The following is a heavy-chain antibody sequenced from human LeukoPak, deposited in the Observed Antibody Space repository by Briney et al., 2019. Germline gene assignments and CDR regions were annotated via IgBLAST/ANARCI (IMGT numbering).Heavy chain of an antibody. J-gene: IGHJ4*02. D-gene: IGHD2-2*02. V-gene: IGHV1-46*03. CDR2: INLNGGST. Sequence: ASVKVSCKTSGYTFTSYYMHWVRQAPGQGLEWMGIINLNGGSTKYALKFQGRVTMTRDTSTSTVYIELSSLRSEDTAVYYCTRVYCSSSSCYNADYWGQGTLVTVSS. CDR3: TRVYCSSSSCYNADY. CDR1: GYTFTSYY.